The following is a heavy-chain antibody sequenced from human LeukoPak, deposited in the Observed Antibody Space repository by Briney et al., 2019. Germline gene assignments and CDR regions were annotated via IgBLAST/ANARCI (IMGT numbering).Heavy chain of an antibody. D-gene: IGHD1-14*01. Sequence: PSETLSLTCTVSGGSISSYYWSWIRQPPGKGPEWIGYIYYSGTTNYNPSLKSRVTISVDTSKNQFSLKLSSVTAADTAVYYCATSGGFRNDAFDIWGQGTMVTVSS. CDR1: GGSISSYY. J-gene: IGHJ3*02. CDR3: ATSGGFRNDAFDI. CDR2: IYYSGTT. V-gene: IGHV4-59*08.